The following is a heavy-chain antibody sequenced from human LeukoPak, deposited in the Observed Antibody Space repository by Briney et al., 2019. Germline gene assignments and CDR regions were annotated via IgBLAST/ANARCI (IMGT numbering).Heavy chain of an antibody. J-gene: IGHJ4*02. CDR1: GFSLSTSGVG. CDR3: AHEYYYDSGRMGQPSHFDY. V-gene: IGHV2-5*01. D-gene: IGHD3-10*01. Sequence: SGPTLVNPTQTLTLTCTFSGFSLSTSGVGVGWIRQPPGKALEWLALIYWNDDKRYSPSLKSRLTITKDTSKNQVVLTMTNMDPVDTATYYCAHEYYYDSGRMGQPSHFDYWGQGTLVTVSS. CDR2: IYWNDDK.